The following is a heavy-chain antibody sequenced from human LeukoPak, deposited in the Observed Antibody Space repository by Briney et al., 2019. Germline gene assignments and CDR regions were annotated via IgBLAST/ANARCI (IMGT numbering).Heavy chain of an antibody. CDR1: GGSYGGYY. D-gene: IGHD6-13*01. CDR2: INHSGST. V-gene: IGHV4-34*01. Sequence: SETLSLTCAVYGGSYGGYYWSWIRQPPGKGLEWIGEINHSGSTNYNPSLKSRVTISVDTSKNQFSLKLSSVTAADTAVYYCARQGRSWRYYFDYWGQGTLVTVSS. J-gene: IGHJ4*02. CDR3: ARQGRSWRYYFDY.